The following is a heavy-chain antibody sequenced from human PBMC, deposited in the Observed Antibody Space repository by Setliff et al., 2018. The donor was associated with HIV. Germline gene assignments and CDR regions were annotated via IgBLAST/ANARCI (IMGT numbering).Heavy chain of an antibody. D-gene: IGHD5-12*01. CDR3: ARDVGRDGYCFDH. Sequence: ASVKVSCKASGYTFSDYGISWVRQAPGQGLEWMGWISAHNGRIDYAQKFQGRVTMTTDRSTSTAYMELRSLRSDDTAVYYCARDVGRDGYCFDHWGQGTLVTVSS. CDR1: GYTFSDYG. CDR2: ISAHNGRI. V-gene: IGHV1-18*01. J-gene: IGHJ4*02.